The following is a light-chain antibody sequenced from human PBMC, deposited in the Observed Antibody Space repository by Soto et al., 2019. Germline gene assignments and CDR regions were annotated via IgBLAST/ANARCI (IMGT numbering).Light chain of an antibody. CDR2: EVS. Sequence: QSALTQPPSASGSPGQSVTISCTGTSSDVGGYNYVSWYQQHPGKAPKLMIYEVSKWPSGVPDRFSGSKSGNTASLTVSGLQAEDEADYYCSSYAGGGYVFGTGTKLTVL. J-gene: IGLJ1*01. V-gene: IGLV2-8*01. CDR1: SSDVGGYNY. CDR3: SSYAGGGYV.